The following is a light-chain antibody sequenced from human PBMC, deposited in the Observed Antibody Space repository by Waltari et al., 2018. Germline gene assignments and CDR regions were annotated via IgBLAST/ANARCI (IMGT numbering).Light chain of an antibody. CDR1: RDINNY. V-gene: IGKV1-33*01. CDR3: QHYDGVPPWT. J-gene: IGKJ1*01. CDR2: DAS. Sequence: DIQMTQSPSSLSASVGDRVTITCQASRDINNYLNWYQQKPGKAHKLLIFDASTVETGVPSRFSGSGSGTDFVFTISRLQPEDIATYYCQHYDGVPPWTFGQGTRVDFK.